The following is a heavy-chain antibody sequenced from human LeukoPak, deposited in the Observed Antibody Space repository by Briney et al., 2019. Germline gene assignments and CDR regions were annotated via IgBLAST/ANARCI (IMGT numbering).Heavy chain of an antibody. V-gene: IGHV3-33*05. D-gene: IGHD6-19*01. Sequence: PGGSLRLSCAASGFIFSSDDMHWVRQAPGKGLEWVAGIQSNGRNKYYVDSVKGRFAISRDNSKSTLYLQVNSLRADDTAVYFCARDSTWLLDYWGQGTLITVSS. CDR2: IQSNGRNK. CDR1: GFIFSSDD. J-gene: IGHJ4*02. CDR3: ARDSTWLLDY.